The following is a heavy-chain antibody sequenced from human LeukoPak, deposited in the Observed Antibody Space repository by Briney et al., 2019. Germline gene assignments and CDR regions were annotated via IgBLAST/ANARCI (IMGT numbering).Heavy chain of an antibody. D-gene: IGHD3-22*01. J-gene: IGHJ4*02. CDR1: GGTFSSYA. CDR2: ISGYNGNT. V-gene: IGHV1-18*01. CDR3: ESAGDYCYDTMGYTDY. Sequence: GASVKVSCTASGGTFSSYATSWVRQAPGQGLEWLGWISGYNGNTSNVERPQGRVTMSSDTSTNIAYLELRSCRSDEHAVFYCESAGDYCYDTMGYTDYRGQGALVTASS.